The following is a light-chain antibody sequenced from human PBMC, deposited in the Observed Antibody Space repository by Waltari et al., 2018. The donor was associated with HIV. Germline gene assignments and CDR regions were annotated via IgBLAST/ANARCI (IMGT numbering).Light chain of an antibody. V-gene: IGKV3-11*01. CDR3: QQRSNWPFT. CDR1: QSVSPF. CDR2: DAS. J-gene: IGKJ5*01. Sequence: EIVLTQSPAILSLSPGERVTLSCRASQSVSPFLAWYQQKPGQAPRLFIYDASSRATGIPARFSGSGSGTDFTLTISSLEPEDFAVYYCQQRSNWPFTFGQGTRLEIK.